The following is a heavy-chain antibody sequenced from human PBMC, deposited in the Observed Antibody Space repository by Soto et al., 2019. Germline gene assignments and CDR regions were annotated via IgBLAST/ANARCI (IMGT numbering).Heavy chain of an antibody. J-gene: IGHJ4*02. CDR2: IRNKADRHTT. Sequence: GGSLRLSCAASGFTFSDHCMDWVRQAPGKGLEWVGRIRNKADRHTTEYAASVKGRFTISRDDSKSSLYLQMNSLNTDDTAVYYCTRTSSGGFFDYWGEGSKVTVSS. CDR3: TRTSSGGFFDY. CDR1: GFTFSDHC. V-gene: IGHV3-72*01. D-gene: IGHD3-10*01.